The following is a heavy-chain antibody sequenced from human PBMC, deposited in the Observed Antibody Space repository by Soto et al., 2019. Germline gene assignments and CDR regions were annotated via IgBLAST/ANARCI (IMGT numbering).Heavy chain of an antibody. Sequence: SETLSLTCTVSGGSISSSSYYWGWIRLPPGKGPEWIGSIYYSGSTYYNPSLKSRVTISVDTSKNQFSLKLSSVTAADTAVYYCARRTQGWGYWGKGTTVTVSS. CDR3: ARRTQGWGY. V-gene: IGHV4-39*01. CDR1: GGSISSSSYY. D-gene: IGHD7-27*01. J-gene: IGHJ6*04. CDR2: IYYSGST.